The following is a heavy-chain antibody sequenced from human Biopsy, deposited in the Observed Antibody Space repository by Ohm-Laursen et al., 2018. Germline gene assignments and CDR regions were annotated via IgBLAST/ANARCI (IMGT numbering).Heavy chain of an antibody. V-gene: IGHV3-21*01. CDR1: GFTFSGFS. CDR2: ISASGYHI. D-gene: IGHD2-15*01. Sequence: SLRLSCAASGFTFSGFSMNWVRQAPGKGLEWVSSISASGYHIYYTDSVKGRFTVSRDNGKNSVYLQMNSLRAEDTAVYYCARAYPPPGRRLVVVAGDFDCWGQGTRVTVSS. J-gene: IGHJ4*02. CDR3: ARAYPPPGRRLVVVAGDFDC.